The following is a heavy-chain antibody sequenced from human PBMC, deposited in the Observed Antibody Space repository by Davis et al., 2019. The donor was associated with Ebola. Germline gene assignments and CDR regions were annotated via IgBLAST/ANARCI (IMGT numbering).Heavy chain of an antibody. Sequence: PSETLSLTCTVSGGSIRTYYWSWIRQPPGKGLEWIGYIYYSGSTNYNPSLKSRVTISVDTSKNLFSLKLSSVTAADTAVYYCARNTYTVRKYYLDYWGQGTLVTVSS. V-gene: IGHV4-59*01. J-gene: IGHJ4*02. CDR1: GGSIRTYY. CDR3: ARNTYTVRKYYLDY. D-gene: IGHD4-11*01. CDR2: IYYSGST.